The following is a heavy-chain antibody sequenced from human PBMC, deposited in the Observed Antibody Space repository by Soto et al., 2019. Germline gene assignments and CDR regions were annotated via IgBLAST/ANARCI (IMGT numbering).Heavy chain of an antibody. CDR2: IYHTGST. CDR1: GVVLGSDAYY. D-gene: IGHD2-21*02. V-gene: IGHV4-31*03. J-gene: IGHJ4*02. Sequence: SETLSLTCTVSGVVLGSDAYYWSWIRQHPGKGLEWIGNIYHTGSTYYNPSLKSRVIISVDKSKNQFSLKLSSVTAADTAVYYCTREARKGVTGPWGQGTLVTVS. CDR3: TREARKGVTGP.